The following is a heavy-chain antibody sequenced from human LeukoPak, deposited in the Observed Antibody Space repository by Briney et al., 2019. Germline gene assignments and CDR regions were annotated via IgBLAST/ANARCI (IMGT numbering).Heavy chain of an antibody. CDR2: LVYDARS. J-gene: IGHJ4*02. Sequence: RGTSLRLSCAASGFPFSSYGMHWVRQAPGKGLEWVARLVYDARSDYANSVKGRFSISRDDSKNTLFLDMSNLRVEDTALYYCARALSAAFDFWGQGVLVTVSS. CDR3: ARALSAAFDF. D-gene: IGHD6-19*01. CDR1: GFPFSSYG. V-gene: IGHV3-33*01.